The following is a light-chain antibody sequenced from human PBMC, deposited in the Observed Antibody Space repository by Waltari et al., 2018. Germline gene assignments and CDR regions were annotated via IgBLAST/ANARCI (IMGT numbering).Light chain of an antibody. V-gene: IGKV1-33*01. CDR1: QDISNY. CDR2: DAS. Sequence: DIQMNQSPSSLSASVGDRITITCHASQDISNYLNWYQQQPGKVPKLLIYDASNLETGFPSRFSGSGSGTDFTFNISSLHPEDIATYYCQQYDNLLTFGPGTKVDIK. CDR3: QQYDNLLT. J-gene: IGKJ3*01.